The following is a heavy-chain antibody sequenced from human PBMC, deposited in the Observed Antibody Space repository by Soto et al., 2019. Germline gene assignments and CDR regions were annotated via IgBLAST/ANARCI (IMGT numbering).Heavy chain of an antibody. J-gene: IGHJ4*02. Sequence: QVQLVESEGGVVQPGRSLRLSCAASGFIISSYGMHWVRQAPGKGLEWVAVIWYDGSKKYYADSVKGRFTISRDNSKNTMYLQMNSLRAEDTAVYYCARDRDYLDTSGYYYYFDYWGPGTLVTVSS. CDR3: ARDRDYLDTSGYYYYFDY. V-gene: IGHV3-33*01. CDR2: IWYDGSKK. CDR1: GFIISSYG. D-gene: IGHD3-22*01.